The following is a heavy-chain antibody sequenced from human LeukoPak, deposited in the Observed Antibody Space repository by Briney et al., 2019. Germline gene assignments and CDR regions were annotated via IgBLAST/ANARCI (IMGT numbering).Heavy chain of an antibody. V-gene: IGHV1-2*02. CDR3: ATQARGYFYY. J-gene: IGHJ4*02. Sequence: ASVKVSCKTSGYTFTGYYLHWVRQAPGQGLEWMGWISPNTGATKYAQKFQGRVAMTRDTSISIAYMDLSSLGSEDTAVYYCATQARGYFYYWGQGTLVTVSS. CDR2: ISPNTGAT. CDR1: GYTFTGYY.